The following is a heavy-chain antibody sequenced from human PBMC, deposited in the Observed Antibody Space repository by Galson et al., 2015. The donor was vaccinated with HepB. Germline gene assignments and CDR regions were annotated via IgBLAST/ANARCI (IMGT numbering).Heavy chain of an antibody. CDR2: IKQDGSEK. V-gene: IGHV3-7*03. CDR3: AREELYSSSWYIDY. D-gene: IGHD6-13*01. Sequence: SLRLSCAASGFTFSSYWMSWVRQAPGKGLEWVANIKQDGSEKYYVDSVKGRFTISRDNAKNSLYLQMNSLRAEDTAVYYCAREELYSSSWYIDYWGQGTLVTVSS. J-gene: IGHJ4*02. CDR1: GFTFSSYW.